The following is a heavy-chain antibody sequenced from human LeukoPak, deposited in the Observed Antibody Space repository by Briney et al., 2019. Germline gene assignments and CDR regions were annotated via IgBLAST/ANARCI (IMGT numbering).Heavy chain of an antibody. CDR1: GFTFSSYA. CDR3: VKSIGVGSGNFPFDP. D-gene: IGHD3-10*01. V-gene: IGHV3-64D*06. CDR2: ISSNGGST. J-gene: IGHJ5*02. Sequence: PGGSLRLSCSASGFTFSSYAMHWVRQAPGKGLEYVSAISSNGGSTYYADSVKGRFTISRDNSKNTLYLQMSSLRAEDTAVYYCVKSIGVGSGNFPFDPWGQGTLVTVSS.